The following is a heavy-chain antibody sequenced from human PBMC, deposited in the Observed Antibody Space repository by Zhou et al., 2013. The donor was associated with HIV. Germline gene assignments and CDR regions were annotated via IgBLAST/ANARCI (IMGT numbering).Heavy chain of an antibody. CDR1: GYTFTDYY. J-gene: IGHJ6*03. D-gene: IGHD1-26*01. CDR2: INTNNGGT. V-gene: IGHV1-2*02. CDR3: ARDVGATRGGYYYYYYMDV. Sequence: QVQLVQSGPEVKKPGASVKVSCKASGYTFTDYYLHWVRQAPGQGPEWMGWINTNNGGTDYAQKFQGRLTMTRDTSISTGYMEVSRLTSEDTALYYCARDVGATRGGYYYYYYMDVWGKGTTVTVSS.